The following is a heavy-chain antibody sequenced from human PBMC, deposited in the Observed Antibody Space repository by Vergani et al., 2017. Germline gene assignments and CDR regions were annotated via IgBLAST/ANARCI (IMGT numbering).Heavy chain of an antibody. CDR3: ARVGGRLVSRGVPYYMDV. CDR1: GFTFSTYA. D-gene: IGHD2-8*01. J-gene: IGHJ6*03. V-gene: IGHV3-21*01. CDR2: ISSSSSYI. Sequence: EVQLLESGGGLVQPGGSLRLSCAASGFTFSTYAMTWVRQAPGKGLEWVSSISSSSSYIYYADSVKGRFTISRDNAKNSLYLQMNSLRAEDTAVYYCARVGGRLVSRGVPYYMDVWGKGTTVTVSS.